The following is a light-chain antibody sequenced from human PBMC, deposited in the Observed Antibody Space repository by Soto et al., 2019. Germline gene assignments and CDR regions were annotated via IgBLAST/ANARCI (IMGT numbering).Light chain of an antibody. CDR3: QQYSIWRT. V-gene: IGKV3-15*01. CDR1: ESVSTN. CDR2: AAS. J-gene: IGKJ1*01. Sequence: EIVLTQSPATLSLAPGERFTLSCRASESVSTNLAWYQQKAGQAPRLLIYAASTRATGIPARFSGSGSGTEFTLTISSLQSEDFAVYYCQQYSIWRTFGQGTKVDIK.